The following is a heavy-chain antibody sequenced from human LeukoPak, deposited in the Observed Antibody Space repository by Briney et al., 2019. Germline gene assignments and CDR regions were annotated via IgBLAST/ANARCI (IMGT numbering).Heavy chain of an antibody. CDR3: AREYSSSSRGFDI. J-gene: IGHJ3*02. D-gene: IGHD6-6*01. CDR2: IYHSGST. CDR1: GYSIGSGYF. V-gene: IGHV4-38-2*02. Sequence: PSETLSLTCAVSGYSIGSGYFWGWIRQPPGRGLEWIGSIYHSGSTYYTPTRKSRVIKSVATSKNQFSLKLRSVTAADTAVYYCAREYSSSSRGFDIWGQGTMVTVSS.